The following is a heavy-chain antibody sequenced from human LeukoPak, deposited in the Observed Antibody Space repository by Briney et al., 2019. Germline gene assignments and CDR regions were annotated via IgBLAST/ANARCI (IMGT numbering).Heavy chain of an antibody. CDR2: ISSSSSYI. CDR1: GFTFSSYN. Sequence: PGGSLRLSCAASGFTFSSYNMNWVRQAPGKGLEWVSSISSSSSYIYYADSVKGRFTISRDNAKNSLYLQMNSLRAEDTAVYYCARDGPTGYSSGWDFDYWGQGTLVTVSS. V-gene: IGHV3-21*01. CDR3: ARDGPTGYSSGWDFDY. J-gene: IGHJ4*02. D-gene: IGHD6-19*01.